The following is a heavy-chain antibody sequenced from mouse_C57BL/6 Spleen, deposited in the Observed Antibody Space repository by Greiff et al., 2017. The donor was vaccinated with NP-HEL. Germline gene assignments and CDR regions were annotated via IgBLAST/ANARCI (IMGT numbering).Heavy chain of an antibody. Sequence: QVQLQQSGPELVKPGASVKISCKASGYAFSSSWMNWVKQRPGKGLEWIGRIYPGDGDTNYNGKFKGKATLTADKSSSTAYMQLSSLTSEDSAVYFCARGGTYDGYYVDYWGQGTTLTVSS. CDR1: GYAFSSSW. CDR2: IYPGDGDT. J-gene: IGHJ2*01. D-gene: IGHD2-3*01. CDR3: ARGGTYDGYYVDY. V-gene: IGHV1-82*01.